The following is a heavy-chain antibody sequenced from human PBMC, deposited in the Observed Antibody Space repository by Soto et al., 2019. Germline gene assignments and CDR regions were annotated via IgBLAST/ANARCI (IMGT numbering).Heavy chain of an antibody. CDR3: AREGWGNGMDV. CDR1: GGSISRYY. CDR2: IYYSGST. Sequence: ETLSPTFTHTGGSISRYYCSSIRQPPVKVQEWIGYIYYSGSTNYNPSLKSRVTISVDTSKNQFSLKLSSVTSADTAVYYCAREGWGNGMDVWGQGTSVTVSS. J-gene: IGHJ6*01. D-gene: IGHD3-16*01. V-gene: IGHV4-59*01.